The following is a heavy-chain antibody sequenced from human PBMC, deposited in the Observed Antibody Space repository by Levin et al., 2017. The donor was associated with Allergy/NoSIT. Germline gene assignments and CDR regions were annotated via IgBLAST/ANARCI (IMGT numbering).Heavy chain of an antibody. D-gene: IGHD3-22*01. Sequence: SVKVSCKASGGTFSSYAISWVRQAPGQGLEWMGRIIPILGIANYAQKFQGRVTITADKSTSTAYMELSSLRSEDTAVYYCALYYYDSSGYGEIDYWGQGTLVTVSS. CDR1: GGTFSSYA. V-gene: IGHV1-69*04. CDR2: IIPILGIA. J-gene: IGHJ4*02. CDR3: ALYYYDSSGYGEIDY.